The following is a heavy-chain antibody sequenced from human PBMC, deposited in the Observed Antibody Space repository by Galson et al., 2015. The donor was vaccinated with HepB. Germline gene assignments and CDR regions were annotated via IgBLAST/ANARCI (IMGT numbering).Heavy chain of an antibody. CDR2: ISSSSTTI. J-gene: IGHJ4*02. D-gene: IGHD1-26*01. CDR1: GFTLNDYY. V-gene: IGHV3-11*01. CDR3: ARGYSGSSKQLDY. Sequence: SLRLSCAASGFTLNDYYMSWIRQAPGKGLEWVSYISSSSTTIYYADSVKGRFTISRDNAKNSLYLQMNSLRAEDTAVYYCARGYSGSSKQLDYWGQGTLVTVSS.